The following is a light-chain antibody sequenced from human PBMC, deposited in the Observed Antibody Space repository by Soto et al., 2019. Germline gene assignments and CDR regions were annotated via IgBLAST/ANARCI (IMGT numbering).Light chain of an antibody. Sequence: EIVLTQSPDTLSLSPGERATLSCRASQSVSASYLAWYQHKPGQAPRLLMYGASRRATGIPDRFSGSGSGTDFTLTISRLEPEDFVVYVCQQYGSSPLTFGGGTKVEIK. V-gene: IGKV3-20*01. CDR2: GAS. CDR1: QSVSASY. J-gene: IGKJ4*01. CDR3: QQYGSSPLT.